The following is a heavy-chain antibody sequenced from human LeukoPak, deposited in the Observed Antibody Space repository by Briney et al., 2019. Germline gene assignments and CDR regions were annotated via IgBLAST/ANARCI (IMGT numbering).Heavy chain of an antibody. CDR2: IIPILGIA. J-gene: IGHJ4*02. D-gene: IGHD6-13*01. CDR1: GGTFSSYA. CDR3: ATLTRVAAAARI. Sequence: GASVKVSCKASGGTFSSYAISWVRQAPGQGLEWMGRIIPILGIANYAQKFQGRVTITADKSTSTAYMELSSLRSEDTAVYYCATLTRVAAAARIWGQGTLVTVSS. V-gene: IGHV1-69*04.